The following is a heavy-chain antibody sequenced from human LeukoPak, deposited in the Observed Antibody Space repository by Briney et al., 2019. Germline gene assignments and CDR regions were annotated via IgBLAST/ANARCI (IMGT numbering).Heavy chain of an antibody. D-gene: IGHD3-22*01. CDR2: INPNDGDT. CDR3: ARVIGLNYDSSGYYSDNRFDP. J-gene: IGHJ5*02. CDR1: GYTFTDYY. Sequence: ASVKVSCKASGYTFTDYYMHWVRQAPGQGFEWMGWINPNDGDTNYAQKFQGRVTMTRDTSISTAYMELSRLRSDDTAVYYCARVIGLNYDSSGYYSDNRFDPWGQGTLVTVSS. V-gene: IGHV1-2*02.